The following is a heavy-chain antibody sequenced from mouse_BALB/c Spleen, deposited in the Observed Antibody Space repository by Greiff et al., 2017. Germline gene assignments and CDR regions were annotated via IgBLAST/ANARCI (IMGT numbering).Heavy chain of an antibody. Sequence: EVKLVESGGDLVKPGGSLKLSCAASGFTFSSYGMSWVRQTPDKRLEWVATISSGGSYTYYPDSVKGRFTISRDNAKNTLYLQMSSLKSEDTAMYYCARYGNYDYFDYWGQGTTLTVSS. CDR1: GFTFSSYG. CDR2: ISSGGSYT. D-gene: IGHD2-1*01. J-gene: IGHJ2*01. CDR3: ARYGNYDYFDY. V-gene: IGHV5-6*01.